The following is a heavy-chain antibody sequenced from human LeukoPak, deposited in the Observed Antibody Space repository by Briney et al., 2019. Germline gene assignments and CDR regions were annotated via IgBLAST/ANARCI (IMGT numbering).Heavy chain of an antibody. CDR1: GCSISSGGYY. CDR2: IYYSGST. J-gene: IGHJ4*02. V-gene: IGHV4-31*03. Sequence: SETLSLTCTVSGCSISSGGYYWSWIRQHPGKGLEWIGYIYYSGSTYYNPSLKSRVTISVDTSKNQFSLKLSSVTAADTAVYYCARAVRGAYSSGYYFFVGFDYWGQGTLVTVSS. CDR3: ARAVRGAYSSGYYFFVGFDY. D-gene: IGHD3-22*01.